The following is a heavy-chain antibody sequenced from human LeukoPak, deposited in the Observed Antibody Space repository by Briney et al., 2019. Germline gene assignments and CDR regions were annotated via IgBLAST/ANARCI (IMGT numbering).Heavy chain of an antibody. J-gene: IGHJ4*02. CDR3: AKARQWPLGFDY. CDR2: ISGSGGST. CDR1: GFTFSSYA. V-gene: IGHV3-23*01. Sequence: GGSLRLSCAASGFTFSSYAMSWVRQAPGKGLEWVSAISGSGGSTYYADSVKGRFTISRDNSKNTLYLQTNSLRAEDTAVYYCAKARQWPLGFDYWGQGTLVTVSS. D-gene: IGHD6-19*01.